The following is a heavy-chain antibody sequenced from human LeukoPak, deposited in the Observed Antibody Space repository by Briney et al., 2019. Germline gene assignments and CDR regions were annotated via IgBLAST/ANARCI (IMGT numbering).Heavy chain of an antibody. J-gene: IGHJ6*03. CDR2: IIPIFGTA. Sequence: SVKVSCKASGGTFSSYAISWVRQAPGQGPEWMGGIIPIFGTANYAQKFQGRVTITADESTSTAYMELSSLRSEDTAVYYCAGAMDTAMVPFYYYYYMDVWGKGTTVTISS. CDR1: GGTFSSYA. CDR3: AGAMDTAMVPFYYYYYMDV. D-gene: IGHD5-18*01. V-gene: IGHV1-69*01.